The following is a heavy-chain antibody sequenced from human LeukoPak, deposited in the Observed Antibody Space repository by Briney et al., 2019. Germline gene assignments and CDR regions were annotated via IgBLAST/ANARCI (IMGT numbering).Heavy chain of an antibody. CDR1: GGSIGSSSYY. CDR3: ARTGLIQLWLRSYNWFDP. V-gene: IGHV4-39*01. CDR2: IYYSGST. Sequence: SETLSLTCTVSGGSIGSSSYYWGWIRQPPGKGLEWIGSIYYSGSTYYNPSLKSRVTISVDTSKNQFSLKLSSVTAADTAVYYCARTGLIQLWLRSYNWFDPWGQGTLVTVSS. J-gene: IGHJ5*02. D-gene: IGHD5-18*01.